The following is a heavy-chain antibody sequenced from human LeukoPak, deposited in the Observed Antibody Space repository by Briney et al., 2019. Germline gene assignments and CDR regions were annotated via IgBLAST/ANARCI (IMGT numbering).Heavy chain of an antibody. CDR2: IYYSGST. CDR1: GGSISRSRYY. J-gene: IGHJ3*02. V-gene: IGHV4-39*07. CDR3: ARGEYSGSSDAFDI. D-gene: IGHD1-26*01. Sequence: SETLSLTCTVSGGSISRSRYYWGWIRQPPGKGLEWIGSIYYSGSTYYNPSLKSRVTISVDTSKKQFSLKLSSVTAADTAVYYCARGEYSGSSDAFDIWAKGQWSPSLQ.